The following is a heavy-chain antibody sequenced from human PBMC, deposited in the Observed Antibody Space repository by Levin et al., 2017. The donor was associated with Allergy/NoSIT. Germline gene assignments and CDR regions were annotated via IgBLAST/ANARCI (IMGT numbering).Heavy chain of an antibody. D-gene: IGHD5-12*01. CDR3: ARFINVDIVVYDPGFDY. CDR2: IYPGDSDT. V-gene: IGHV5-51*01. Sequence: PGGSLRLSCKGSGSSFTSYWIGWVRQMPGKGLEWMGIIYPGDSDTRYSPSFQGQVTISADKSISTAYLQWSSLKASDTAMYYCARFINVDIVVYDPGFDYWGQGTLVTVSS. CDR1: GSSFTSYW. J-gene: IGHJ4*02.